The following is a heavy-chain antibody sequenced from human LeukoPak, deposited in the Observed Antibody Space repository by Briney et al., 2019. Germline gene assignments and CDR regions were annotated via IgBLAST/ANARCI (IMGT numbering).Heavy chain of an antibody. CDR3: AKAVNSVYDSSGPI. D-gene: IGHD3-22*01. V-gene: IGHV3-23*01. Sequence: GGSLRLSCAASGFTFSTYAMSWVRQAPGKGLEWVSGISGSGGSTYYADSVKGRFTISRDNSKNTLYLQMNSLRAEDTAVYYCAKAVNSVYDSSGPIWGQGTMVTVSS. CDR2: ISGSGGST. CDR1: GFTFSTYA. J-gene: IGHJ3*02.